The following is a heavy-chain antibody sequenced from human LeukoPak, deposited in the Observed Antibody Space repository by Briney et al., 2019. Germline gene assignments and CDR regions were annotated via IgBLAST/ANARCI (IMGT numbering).Heavy chain of an antibody. Sequence: GGSLRLSCAASGFTFSSYAMHWVRQAPGKGLEWVAVISYDGSNKYYADSVKGRFTISRDNSKNTLYLQMNSLRAEDTAVYYCARDRSGGHFDWLLDYWGQGTLVTVSS. D-gene: IGHD3-9*01. CDR2: ISYDGSNK. V-gene: IGHV3-30*04. CDR3: ARDRSGGHFDWLLDY. J-gene: IGHJ4*02. CDR1: GFTFSSYA.